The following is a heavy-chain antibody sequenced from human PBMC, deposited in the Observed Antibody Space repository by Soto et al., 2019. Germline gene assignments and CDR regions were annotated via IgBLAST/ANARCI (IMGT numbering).Heavy chain of an antibody. CDR2: IRSNANSYAT. Sequence: GGSLRLSCAASGFTFSGSAMHWVRQAPGKGLEWVGRIRSNANSYATAYAASVKGRFTISRDDSKNTAYLQMNSLKTEDTAVYYCTRPKGVESYIDAFDIWGQGTMVTVSS. J-gene: IGHJ3*02. CDR1: GFTFSGSA. CDR3: TRPKGVESYIDAFDI. D-gene: IGHD2-8*01. V-gene: IGHV3-73*01.